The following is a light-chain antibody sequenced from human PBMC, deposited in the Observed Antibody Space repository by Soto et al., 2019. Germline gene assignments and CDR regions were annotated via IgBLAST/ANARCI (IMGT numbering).Light chain of an antibody. CDR2: EVS. J-gene: IGKJ4*01. V-gene: IGKV2D-29*01. CDR3: MQSLQLPLT. CDR1: QSLRYSDGKTY. Sequence: DIVMPQTPLSLSVAPGQPASISCKSSQSLRYSDGKTYLYWYMQKPGQPPQLLISEVSNRFSGVPDRLSGSGSETDFTLKLSRVEAEDVGVYYCMQSLQLPLTFGGGTKVEIK.